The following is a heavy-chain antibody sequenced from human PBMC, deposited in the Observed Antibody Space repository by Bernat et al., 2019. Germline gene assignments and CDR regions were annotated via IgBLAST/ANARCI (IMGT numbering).Heavy chain of an antibody. CDR1: GFTFSTYW. D-gene: IGHD3-10*01. J-gene: IGHJ3*02. CDR2: INQDGSEI. Sequence: EVQLVESGGGLVQPGGSLRLSCAASGFTFSTYWMSWVRQAPGKGLEWVANINQDGSEIYYVDSVKGRFTISRDNAKNSLYLQMNSLTAEDTAVYYCAREPGIALDIWGQGTMVTVSP. V-gene: IGHV3-7*04. CDR3: AREPGIALDI.